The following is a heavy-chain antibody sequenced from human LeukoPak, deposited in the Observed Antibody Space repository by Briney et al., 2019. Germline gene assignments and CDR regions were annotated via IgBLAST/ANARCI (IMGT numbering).Heavy chain of an antibody. Sequence: SGTLSLTCGVSGGSITQTNYWTWVRRPPGKGLEWIGEVNLQGSTNYNPSLMGRVAISVDKSENHVSLQLTSVTAADTAVYYCAREGGPYRPLDYSGQGTLVTVSS. CDR3: AREGGPYRPLDY. J-gene: IGHJ4*02. V-gene: IGHV4-4*02. CDR1: GGSITQTNY. CDR2: VNLQGST.